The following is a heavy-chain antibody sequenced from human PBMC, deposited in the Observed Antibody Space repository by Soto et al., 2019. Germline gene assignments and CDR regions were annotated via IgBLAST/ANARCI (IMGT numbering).Heavy chain of an antibody. CDR3: ARVDYYDSSGYYGY. CDR1: GYTFTIYG. J-gene: IGHJ4*01. V-gene: IGHV1-18*04. CDR2: ISGYNGNT. Sequence: QVQLVQSGAEVKKPGASVKVSCKASGYTFTIYGISWVRQAPGQGLEWMGWISGYNGNTDYAQNLQDRVTLTTDASTSSVDMELRSLISDDTAVYYCARVDYYDSSGYYGYWGHGTLITVSS. D-gene: IGHD3-22*01.